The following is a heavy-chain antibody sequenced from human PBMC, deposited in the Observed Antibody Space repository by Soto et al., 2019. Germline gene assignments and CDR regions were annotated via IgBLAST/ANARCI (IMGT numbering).Heavy chain of an antibody. CDR3: ARDRTTGTTYYYYYGMDV. V-gene: IGHV1-18*01. CDR1: GYTFTSYG. Sequence: QVQLVQSGAEVKKPGASVKVSCKASGYTFTSYGISWVRQAPGQGLEWMGWISAYNGNTNYAQKLQGRVTMTTDTSTSTAYMELRNLRSDDTAVYYCARDRTTGTTYYYYYGMDVWGRGTTVTVSS. CDR2: ISAYNGNT. D-gene: IGHD1-1*01. J-gene: IGHJ6*02.